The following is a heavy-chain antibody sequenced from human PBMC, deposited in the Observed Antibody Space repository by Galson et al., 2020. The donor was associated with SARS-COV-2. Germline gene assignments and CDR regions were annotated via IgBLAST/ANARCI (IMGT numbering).Heavy chain of an antibody. J-gene: IGHJ6*03. CDR2: IDTSDYFS. V-gene: IGHV5-10-1*01. CDR3: ARQRWEDVDLNYYMDV. CDR1: GNNFMSHC. D-gene: IGHD5-12*01. Sequence: HGESLKISCNASGNNFMSHCITLLRPIPGKGLERMGRIDTSDYFSDRGPSLQGHVTMSIDTSISTAYLEWTSLKASDTAIFYCARQRWEDVDLNYYMDVWGRGTTVTVSS.